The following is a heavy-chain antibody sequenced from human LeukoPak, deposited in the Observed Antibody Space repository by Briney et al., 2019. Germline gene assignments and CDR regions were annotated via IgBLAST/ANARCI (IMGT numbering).Heavy chain of an antibody. Sequence: GGSLRLSCAASGFTFSSYGMHWVRQAPGKGLEWVAVISYDGSNKYYADSVKGLFTISRDNAKTSLYLQMNSLRAEDTAVYYCARDPHWGFDYWGQGTLVTVSS. CDR2: ISYDGSNK. J-gene: IGHJ4*02. CDR1: GFTFSSYG. CDR3: ARDPHWGFDY. V-gene: IGHV3-30*03. D-gene: IGHD7-27*01.